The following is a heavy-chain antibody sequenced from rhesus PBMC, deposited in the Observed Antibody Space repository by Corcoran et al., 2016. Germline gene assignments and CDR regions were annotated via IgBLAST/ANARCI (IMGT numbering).Heavy chain of an antibody. J-gene: IGHJ5-1*01. D-gene: IGHD3-34*01. CDR3: ARITGVLIKGDV. CDR1: GFSLTTGGMG. V-gene: IGHV2S1*01. Sequence: QVSLQESGPALVKPTQTLTLTCIFSGFSLTTGGMGVGWIRQPPGKALEWLASIYWDDSKYYTTTLKTRLTISKGTSKNQVVLTMTNMDLVDTATYYCARITGVLIKGDVWGAGVLVTVSS. CDR2: IYWDDSK.